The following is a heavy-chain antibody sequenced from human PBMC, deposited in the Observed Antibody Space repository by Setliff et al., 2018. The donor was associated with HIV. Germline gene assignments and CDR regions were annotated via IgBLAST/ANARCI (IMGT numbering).Heavy chain of an antibody. CDR1: GFIFSRHA. J-gene: IGHJ4*02. V-gene: IGHV3-23*01. CDR2: LGCCGVAG. CDR3: AKVKGGAVAGWGFDY. Sequence: PGGSLRLSCVTSGFIFSRHAMSWVRQAPGKGLEWVSGLGCCGVAGDYADSVKGRFIISRDDSKNTLYLQMNSLRAEDTAVYYCAKVKGGAVAGWGFDYWGQGTLVTVSS. D-gene: IGHD6-19*01.